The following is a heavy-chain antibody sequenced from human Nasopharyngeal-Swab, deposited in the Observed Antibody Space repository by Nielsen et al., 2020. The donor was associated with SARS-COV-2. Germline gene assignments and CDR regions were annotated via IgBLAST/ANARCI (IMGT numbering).Heavy chain of an antibody. Sequence: ASVQVSCKVSGYTLTELSMHWVRQAPGKGLEWMGGFDPDDGETIYAQKFQGRVTMTEDTSTDTAYMELSSLRSEDTAVYYCATTPRRFLECFLFDYWGQGTLVTVSS. D-gene: IGHD3-3*01. CDR3: ATTPRRFLECFLFDY. CDR1: GYTLTELS. J-gene: IGHJ4*02. V-gene: IGHV1-24*01. CDR2: FDPDDGET.